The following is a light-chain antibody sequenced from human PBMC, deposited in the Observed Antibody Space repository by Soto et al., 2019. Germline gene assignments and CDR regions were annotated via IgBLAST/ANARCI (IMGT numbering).Light chain of an antibody. CDR1: QSISSY. J-gene: IGKJ4*01. CDR2: PAS. Sequence: DIQMTQSPSSLSASVGDRVTITCRASQSISSYLNWYQQKPGRAPKLLIYPASSLHGGVPSRFSGSGSGTDFTLTISSLQPEDFATYYCQQSSTVPLTFGGGTTVEIK. CDR3: QQSSTVPLT. V-gene: IGKV1-39*01.